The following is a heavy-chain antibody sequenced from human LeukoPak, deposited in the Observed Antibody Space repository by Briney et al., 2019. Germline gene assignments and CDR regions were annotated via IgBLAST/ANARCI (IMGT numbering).Heavy chain of an antibody. J-gene: IGHJ4*02. CDR1: GFTFSSNA. V-gene: IGHV3-30*04. D-gene: IGHD3-22*01. CDR2: TSYDERNK. CDR3: ARGWDNNDSSGYTA. Sequence: GGSLRLSCAASGFTFSSNAMHWVRQAPGEGLEWVAATSYDERNKYYGDSVRGRFTISRDNSKNTLYLQMNSLRVEDTAVYYCARGWDNNDSSGYTAWGQGTLVTVSS.